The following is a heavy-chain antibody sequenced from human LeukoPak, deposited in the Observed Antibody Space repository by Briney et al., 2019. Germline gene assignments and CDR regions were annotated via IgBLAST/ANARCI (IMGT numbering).Heavy chain of an antibody. Sequence: GGSLRLSCAASRFTFGDFAMHWVRQAPGKGLEWVSAISGSGGSTYYADSVKGRFTISRDNSKNTLYLQMNSLRAEDTAVYYCAKDSTVTTPQYFQHWGQGTLVTVSS. CDR1: RFTFGDFA. CDR3: AKDSTVTTPQYFQH. V-gene: IGHV3-23*01. CDR2: ISGSGGST. J-gene: IGHJ1*01. D-gene: IGHD4-17*01.